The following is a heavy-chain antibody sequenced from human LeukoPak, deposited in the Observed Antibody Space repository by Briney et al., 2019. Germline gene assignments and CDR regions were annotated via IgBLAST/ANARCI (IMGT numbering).Heavy chain of an antibody. Sequence: PSETLSLTCTVSGGSISSSSYYWGWIRQPAGKGLEWIGRIYTSGSTNYNPSLKSRVTMSVDTSKNQFSLKLSSVTAADTAVYYCARMGYCSGGSCYTPDYWGQGTLVTVSS. CDR3: ARMGYCSGGSCYTPDY. V-gene: IGHV4-61*02. CDR1: GGSISSSSYY. J-gene: IGHJ4*02. D-gene: IGHD2-15*01. CDR2: IYTSGST.